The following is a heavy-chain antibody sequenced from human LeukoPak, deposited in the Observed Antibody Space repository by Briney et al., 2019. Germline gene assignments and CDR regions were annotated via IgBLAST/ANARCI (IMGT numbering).Heavy chain of an antibody. CDR1: GGSISSGDYP. V-gene: IGHV3-66*01. D-gene: IGHD3-10*01. CDR2: MYSGGST. CDR3: ASWLAYYPGGSKNDAFDI. Sequence: QPSQTLSLTCTVSGGSISSGDYPWSWVRQAPGKGLEWVSVMYSGGSTYYADSVKGRFTISRDSSRNTLFLQMNSLRVEDVAVYDCASWLAYYPGGSKNDAFDIWGQGTMVTVSS. J-gene: IGHJ3*02.